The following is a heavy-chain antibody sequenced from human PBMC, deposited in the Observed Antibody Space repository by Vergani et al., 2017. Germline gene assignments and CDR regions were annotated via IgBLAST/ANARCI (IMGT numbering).Heavy chain of an antibody. V-gene: IGHV4-30-4*08. D-gene: IGHD3-9*01. Sequence: QVQLQESGPGLVKPSQTLSLTCTVSGGSISSGSYYWSWIRQPPGKGLEWIGYMYYSGSSYYNPSLKSRLTISVDTSKNQFSLKLRSVTAADTAVYFCARARGPVLTAYPGSFYYYGMDVWGQGTTVTVSS. CDR2: MYYSGSS. CDR3: ARARGPVLTAYPGSFYYYGMDV. CDR1: GGSISSGSYY. J-gene: IGHJ6*02.